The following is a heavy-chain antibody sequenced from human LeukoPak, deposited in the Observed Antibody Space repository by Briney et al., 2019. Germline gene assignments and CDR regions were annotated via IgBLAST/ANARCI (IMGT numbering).Heavy chain of an antibody. CDR2: RNTNSSNT. V-gene: IGHV1-8*01. CDR3: ARGVPYGDHAGDC. J-gene: IGHJ4*02. Sequence: GASVKVSCKASGSTFTSYDINWVRQATGQGLEWVGCRNTNSSNTGYAQKFQGRVTMTRNTSISKAYMELSRLRSEDTAVYYCARGVPYGDHAGDCWGQGTLVTVSS. D-gene: IGHD4-17*01. CDR1: GSTFTSYD.